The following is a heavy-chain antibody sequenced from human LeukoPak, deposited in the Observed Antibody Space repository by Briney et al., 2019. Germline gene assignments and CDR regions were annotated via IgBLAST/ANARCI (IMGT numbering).Heavy chain of an antibody. CDR2: ISRSGGST. J-gene: IGHJ4*02. Sequence: GGSLRLSCTASGFTFSSYGMSWVRQAPGKGLEWVGDISRSGGSTYYADPAKGRIISSRDNDKNTLYLQMNCLRAEDTAVYYCANGVGCCSGGSCQQFDYWGQGTLVPVSS. D-gene: IGHD2-15*01. V-gene: IGHV3-23*01. CDR3: ANGVGCCSGGSCQQFDY. CDR1: GFTFSSYG.